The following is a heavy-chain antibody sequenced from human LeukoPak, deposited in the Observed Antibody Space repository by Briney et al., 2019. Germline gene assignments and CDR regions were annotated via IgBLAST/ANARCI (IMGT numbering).Heavy chain of an antibody. Sequence: GGSLRLSCAASGFTFSSYTMHWVRQAPGKGLEWVSSISSSSSYIYYADSVKGRFTISRDNAKNSLYLQMNSLRAEDTAVYYCATDYDILTGPPPGVYWGQGTLVTVSS. V-gene: IGHV3-21*01. J-gene: IGHJ4*02. CDR3: ATDYDILTGPPPGVY. CDR1: GFTFSSYT. CDR2: ISSSSSYI. D-gene: IGHD3-9*01.